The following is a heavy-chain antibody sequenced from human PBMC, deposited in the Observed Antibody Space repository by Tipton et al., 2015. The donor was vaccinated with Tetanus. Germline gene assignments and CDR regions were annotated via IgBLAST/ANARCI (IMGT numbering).Heavy chain of an antibody. CDR3: ARDAGPAGGGSFAY. D-gene: IGHD3-16*01. Sequence: QLVQSGAEVKKPGASVRVSCKPSGYTFTNYHVQWVRQAPGQGLEWMGWIDPKSGDTDFAQRFQGRVTMTRDSSISTVYMELSRLRSDDTAVYYCARDAGPAGGGSFAYWGQGTLVTVAS. CDR1: GYTFTNYH. V-gene: IGHV1-2*02. CDR2: IDPKSGDT. J-gene: IGHJ4*02.